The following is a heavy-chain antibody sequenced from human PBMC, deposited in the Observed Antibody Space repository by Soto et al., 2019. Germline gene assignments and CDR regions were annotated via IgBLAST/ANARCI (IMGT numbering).Heavy chain of an antibody. J-gene: IGHJ4*02. Sequence: QVQLVESGGGVVQPGGSLRLSCAASGFTFSYYGFHWVRQAPGKGLEWVAVMHTGGNEKYYVDSVQGRFTVSRDDSRNMVYLEMNGLRAEDTAEYFCARGEDTTGHFSHFDLWGRGALVAVS. CDR3: ARGEDTTGHFSHFDL. D-gene: IGHD3-9*01. V-gene: IGHV3-33*08. CDR1: GFTFSYYG. CDR2: MHTGGNEK.